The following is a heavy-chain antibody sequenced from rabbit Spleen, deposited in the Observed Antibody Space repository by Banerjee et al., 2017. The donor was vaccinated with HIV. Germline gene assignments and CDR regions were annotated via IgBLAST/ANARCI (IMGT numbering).Heavy chain of an antibody. CDR2: IAGSSSGFT. CDR1: GLDFGSSFW. V-gene: IGHV1S45*01. Sequence: QEQLVESGGDLVKPGASLTLTCKASGLDFGSSFWLCWVRQAPGKGLEWIACIAGSSSGFTYSATWAKGRFTCSKTSSTTVTLQKTCLTAADTATYFCARAIVPWLGLTRLDLWGPGTLVTVS. J-gene: IGHJ3*01. D-gene: IGHD4-1*01. CDR3: ARAIVPWLGLTRLDL.